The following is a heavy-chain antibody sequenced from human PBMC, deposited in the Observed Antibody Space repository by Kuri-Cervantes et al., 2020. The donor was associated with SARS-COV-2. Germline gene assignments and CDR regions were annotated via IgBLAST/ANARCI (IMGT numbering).Heavy chain of an antibody. J-gene: IGHJ2*01. CDR1: GFTFSTYT. Sequence: GGSLRLSCAASGFTFSTYTMHWVRQAPGKGLEWVAVTTDDGTNKYYADSVKGRFTISRDNSKNTLYLQMNSLRTEDTAVYYCARGFELLRDFDLWGRGTLVTVPQ. CDR3: ARGFELLRDFDL. V-gene: IGHV3-30-3*01. D-gene: IGHD1-7*01. CDR2: TTDDGTNK.